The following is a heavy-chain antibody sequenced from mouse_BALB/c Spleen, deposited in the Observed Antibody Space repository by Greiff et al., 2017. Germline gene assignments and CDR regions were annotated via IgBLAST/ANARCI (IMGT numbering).Heavy chain of an antibody. D-gene: IGHD2-3*01. CDR3: VRWADGLWYFDV. CDR1: GYSFTGYY. CDR2: ISCYNGAT. J-gene: IGHJ1*01. V-gene: IGHV1S34*01. Sequence: LVKTGASVKISCKASGYSFTGYYMHWVKQSHGKSLEWIGYISCYNGATSYNQKFKGKATFTVDTSSSTAYMQFNSLTSEDSAVYYCVRWADGLWYFDVWGAGTTVTVSS.